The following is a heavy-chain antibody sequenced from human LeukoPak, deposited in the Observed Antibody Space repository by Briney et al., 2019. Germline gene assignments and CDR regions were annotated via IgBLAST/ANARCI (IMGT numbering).Heavy chain of an antibody. V-gene: IGHV4-4*07. D-gene: IGHD3-9*01. CDR3: ARTHFDSLGWFDP. CDR2: IYNGGII. Sequence: KASETLSLTCTVSGDSISRYYWSWIRQPAGKGLEWIGRIYNGGIITYNPSLKSRVTMSIDTSNNQFSLRLRFVTAADTALYFCARTHFDSLGWFDPWGQGIQVIVSS. CDR1: GDSISRYY. J-gene: IGHJ5*02.